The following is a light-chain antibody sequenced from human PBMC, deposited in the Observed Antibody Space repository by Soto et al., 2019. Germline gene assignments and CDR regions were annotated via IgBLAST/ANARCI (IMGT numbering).Light chain of an antibody. V-gene: IGKV3-15*01. CDR3: QQYKNWPSLT. CDR1: QYLSNS. J-gene: IGKJ4*01. Sequence: EIMMTQSPATLSVSPGERATLSCRASQYLSNSLAWYQQKPGQAPRLLIYGVSTRANGIPARFSGGGSGTEFTLIISSLQSEDSAVYYCQQYKNWPSLTFGGGTKVEIK. CDR2: GVS.